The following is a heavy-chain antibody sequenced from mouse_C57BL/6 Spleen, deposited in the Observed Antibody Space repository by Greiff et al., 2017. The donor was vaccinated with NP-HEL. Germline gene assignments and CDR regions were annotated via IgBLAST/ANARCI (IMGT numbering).Heavy chain of an antibody. V-gene: IGHV1-52*01. CDR2: IDPSDSET. Sequence: VQLQQPGAELVRPGSSVKLSCKASGYTFTSYWMHWVKQRPIQGLEWIGNIDPSDSETHYNQKFKDKATLTVDKSSSTDYMQLSSLTSEDSAVYYCARGGYYSNYPWFAYWGQGTLVTVSA. CDR1: GYTFTSYW. J-gene: IGHJ3*01. D-gene: IGHD2-5*01. CDR3: ARGGYYSNYPWFAY.